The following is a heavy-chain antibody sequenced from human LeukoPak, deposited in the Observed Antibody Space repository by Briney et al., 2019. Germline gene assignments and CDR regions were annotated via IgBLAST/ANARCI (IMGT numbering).Heavy chain of an antibody. CDR3: SVRDFDWLSFNTGDAFDI. Sequence: SETLSLTCTVSGGSISSYYWSWIRQPPGKGLEWIGYIYYSGSTNYNPSLKSRVTISVDTSKNQFSLKLSSATAADTAVYYCSVRDFDWLSFNTGDAFDIWGQGTMVTVSS. D-gene: IGHD3-9*01. CDR2: IYYSGST. V-gene: IGHV4-59*08. CDR1: GGSISSYY. J-gene: IGHJ3*02.